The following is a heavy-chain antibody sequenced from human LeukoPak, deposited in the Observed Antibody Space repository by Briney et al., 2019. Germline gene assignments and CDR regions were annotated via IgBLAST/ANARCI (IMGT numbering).Heavy chain of an antibody. Sequence: GGSLRLSCEASGFTFTSYAMRWVRQAPGKGLEWVSSISASGSGIFYTDSMNGRFTISRDNAKKTFFLQMKNLRLGDTALYYCAKGRDTSGRQNFDFWGQGTLVTVSS. D-gene: IGHD6-19*01. CDR3: AKGRDTSGRQNFDF. V-gene: IGHV3-23*01. J-gene: IGHJ4*02. CDR2: ISASGSGI. CDR1: GFTFTSYA.